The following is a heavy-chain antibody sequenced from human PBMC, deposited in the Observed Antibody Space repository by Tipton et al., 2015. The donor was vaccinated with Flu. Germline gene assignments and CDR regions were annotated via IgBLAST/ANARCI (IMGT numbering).Heavy chain of an antibody. D-gene: IGHD3-3*01. CDR3: ARREEYYDFWRGYYTRGWFDP. Sequence: TLSLTCTVSGGSISSGGYYWSWIRQHPGKGLEWIGYIYYSGSTYYNPSLKSRVTISVDTSKNQFSLKLSSVTAADTAVYYCARREEYYDFWRGYYTRGWFDPWGQGTRVTVSS. CDR2: IYYSGST. J-gene: IGHJ5*02. CDR1: GGSISSGGYY. V-gene: IGHV4-31*03.